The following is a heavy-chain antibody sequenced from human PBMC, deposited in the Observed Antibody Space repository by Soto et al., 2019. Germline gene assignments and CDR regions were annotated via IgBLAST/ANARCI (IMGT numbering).Heavy chain of an antibody. Sequence: GASVKVSCKASGYTFTGYYMHWVRQAPGQGLEWMGWINPNSGGTNYAQKFQGWVTMTRDTSISTAYMELSRLRSDDTAVYYCARGSPFIVVVPAAYDFDYWGQGTLVTVSS. CDR3: ARGSPFIVVVPAAYDFDY. V-gene: IGHV1-2*04. CDR1: GYTFTGYY. CDR2: INPNSGGT. D-gene: IGHD2-2*01. J-gene: IGHJ4*02.